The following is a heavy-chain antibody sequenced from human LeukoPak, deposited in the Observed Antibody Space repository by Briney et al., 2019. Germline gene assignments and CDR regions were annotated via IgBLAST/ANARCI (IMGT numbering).Heavy chain of an antibody. Sequence: GGSLRLSCSAFGFTFSSCAMHWVRQAPGKGLEYVSTITSNGGSTYYADSVKGRFTISRDNSKNTLYLQMSSLRTEDTAVYYRIKDRSGTYSFDYWGQGTLVTVSS. CDR3: IKDRSGTYSFDY. CDR1: GFTFSSCA. D-gene: IGHD1-26*01. CDR2: ITSNGGST. J-gene: IGHJ4*02. V-gene: IGHV3-64D*06.